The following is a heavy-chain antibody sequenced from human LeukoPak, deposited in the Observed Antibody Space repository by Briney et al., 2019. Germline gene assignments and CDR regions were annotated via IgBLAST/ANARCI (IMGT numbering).Heavy chain of an antibody. CDR2: ISSSGSTI. D-gene: IGHD4-17*01. Sequence: VGSLRLSCAASGFTFSSYEMNWVRQAPGKGLEWVSYISSSGSTIYYADSVKGRFTISRDNAQSSLYLQMNSLRAEDTAVYYCARDRGGGDYLGYWGQGTLVTVSS. V-gene: IGHV3-48*03. CDR3: ARDRGGGDYLGY. J-gene: IGHJ4*02. CDR1: GFTFSSYE.